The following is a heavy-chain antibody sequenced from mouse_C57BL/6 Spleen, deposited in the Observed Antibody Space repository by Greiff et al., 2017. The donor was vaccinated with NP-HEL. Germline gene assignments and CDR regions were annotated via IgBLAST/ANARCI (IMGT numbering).Heavy chain of an antibody. D-gene: IGHD3-3*01. Sequence: VKLMESGAELVRPGASVTLSCKASGYTFTDYEMHWVKQTPVHGLEWIGAIDPETGGTAYNQKFKGKAILTADKSSSTAYMELRSLTSEDSAVYYCTRGRANQPYFDYWGQGTTLTVSS. CDR3: TRGRANQPYFDY. V-gene: IGHV1-15*01. CDR1: GYTFTDYE. J-gene: IGHJ2*01. CDR2: IDPETGGT.